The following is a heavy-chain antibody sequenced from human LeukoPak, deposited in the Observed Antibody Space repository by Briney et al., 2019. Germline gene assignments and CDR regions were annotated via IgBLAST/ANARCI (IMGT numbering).Heavy chain of an antibody. CDR2: IIPIFGTA. CDR3: ASPVDSSGYDAFDI. D-gene: IGHD3-22*01. Sequence: ASVKVSCEASGGTFSSYAISWVRQAPGQGLEWMGGIIPIFGTANYAQKFQGRVTITTDESTSTAYMELSSLRSEDTAVYYCASPVDSSGYDAFDIWGQGTMVTVSS. V-gene: IGHV1-69*05. J-gene: IGHJ3*02. CDR1: GGTFSSYA.